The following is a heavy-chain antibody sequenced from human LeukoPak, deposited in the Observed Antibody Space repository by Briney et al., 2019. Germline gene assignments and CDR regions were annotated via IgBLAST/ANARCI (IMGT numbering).Heavy chain of an antibody. D-gene: IGHD3-10*02. CDR2: INSDGSAT. J-gene: IGHJ3*02. CDR3: ACSGSHYTLSDAFDI. Sequence: GGSLRLSCAASGFTFSNYWMHWVRQAPGKGLVWVSRINSDGSATRYADSVKGRFTISRDNAKNTLYLQMNSLRAEDTAVYYCACSGSHYTLSDAFDIWGQGTMVTVSS. V-gene: IGHV3-74*01. CDR1: GFTFSNYW.